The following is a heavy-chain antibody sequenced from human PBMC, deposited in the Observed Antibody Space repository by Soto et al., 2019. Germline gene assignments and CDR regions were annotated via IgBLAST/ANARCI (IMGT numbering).Heavy chain of an antibody. CDR3: ARVASFGWATTARSGMDV. CDR1: GFTFSSYD. CDR2: IGTAGDT. J-gene: IGHJ6*02. V-gene: IGHV3-13*01. D-gene: IGHD5-12*01. Sequence: PGGSLRLSCAASGFTFSSYDMHWVRQATGKGLEWVSAIGTAGDTYYPGSVKGRFTISRENAKNSLYLQMNSLRAEDTAVYYCARVASFGWATTARSGMDVWGQGTTVTVSS.